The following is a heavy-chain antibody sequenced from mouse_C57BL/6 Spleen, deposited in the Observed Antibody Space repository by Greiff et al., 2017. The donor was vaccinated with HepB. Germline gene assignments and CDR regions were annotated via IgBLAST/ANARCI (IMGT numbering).Heavy chain of an antibody. D-gene: IGHD1-1*01. V-gene: IGHV1-55*01. CDR3: HLYYASSSPYAMDY. Sequence: VQLQQSGAELVKPGASVKMSCKASGYTFTSYWITWVKQRPGQGLEWIGDIYPGSGSTNYNEKFKSKATLTVDTSSSTAYMQLSSLTSEDSAVYYCHLYYASSSPYAMDYWGQGTSVTVSS. J-gene: IGHJ4*01. CDR2: IYPGSGST. CDR1: GYTFTSYW.